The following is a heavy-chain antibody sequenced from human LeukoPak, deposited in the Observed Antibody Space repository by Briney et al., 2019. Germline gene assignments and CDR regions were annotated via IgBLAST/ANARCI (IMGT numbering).Heavy chain of an antibody. Sequence: SETLSLTCTVSGGSISMYYWSWVRQPPGKGLEWIGYIFYSGSTNSNPSLRSRLTISVDTSKNQLSLRLSSVTAADTAVYYCARAEYSSTYFLDVWGQGTTVTVSS. V-gene: IGHV4-59*08. D-gene: IGHD6-6*01. CDR3: ARAEYSSTYFLDV. CDR2: IFYSGST. CDR1: GGSISMYY. J-gene: IGHJ6*02.